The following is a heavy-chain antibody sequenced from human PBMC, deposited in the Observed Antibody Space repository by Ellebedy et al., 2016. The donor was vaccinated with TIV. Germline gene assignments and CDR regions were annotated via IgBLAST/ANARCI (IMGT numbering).Heavy chain of an antibody. CDR1: GFMFSDCW. J-gene: IGHJ5*02. D-gene: IGHD6-6*01. CDR2: INHDGSST. Sequence: GESLKISCGGSGFMFSDCWMLWVRQTPGKGLVCVSRINHDGSSTIYADSVKGRFTISRDNAKSTLYLQMSSLGVEDTAVYYCARGAEHTTSSGGFRWFDPWGHGNLVTVS. CDR3: ARGAEHTTSSGGFRWFDP. V-gene: IGHV3-74*01.